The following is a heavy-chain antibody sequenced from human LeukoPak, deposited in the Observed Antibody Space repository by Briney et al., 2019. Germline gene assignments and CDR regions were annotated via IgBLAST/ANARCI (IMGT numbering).Heavy chain of an antibody. J-gene: IGHJ3*02. CDR1: EFTFTSYE. CDR3: ARGPSIAARYDAFDI. V-gene: IGHV3-48*03. CDR2: ISSSGNTI. D-gene: IGHD6-6*01. Sequence: GGSLILSCAASEFTFTSYELNWVRQAPGKGLEWVSYISSSGNTISYADSVKGRFTISRDNAKNSLYLQVISLRAEDTAVYYCARGPSIAARYDAFDIWGQGTMVTVSS.